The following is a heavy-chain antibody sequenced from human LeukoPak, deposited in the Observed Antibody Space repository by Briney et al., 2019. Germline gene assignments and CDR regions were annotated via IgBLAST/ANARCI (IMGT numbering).Heavy chain of an antibody. J-gene: IGHJ3*02. CDR1: EFTFTSYE. CDR3: ARGPSIAARYDAFDI. V-gene: IGHV3-48*03. CDR2: ISSSGNTI. D-gene: IGHD6-6*01. Sequence: GGSLILSCAASEFTFTSYELNWVRQAPGKGLEWVSYISSSGNTISYADSVKGRFTISRDNAKNSLYLQVISLRAEDTAVYYCARGPSIAARYDAFDIWGQGTMVTVSS.